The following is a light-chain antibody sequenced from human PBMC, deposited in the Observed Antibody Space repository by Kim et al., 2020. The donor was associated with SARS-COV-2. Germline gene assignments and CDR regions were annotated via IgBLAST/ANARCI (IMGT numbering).Light chain of an antibody. J-gene: IGLJ2*01. Sequence: GPSLPLCCTGTSGDVGGYKYVSWYRQQPGTAPNLMIYDVDNRPSGVSDRFSGSKSGNTASLTISGLQAEDEGDYYCSSYTRTDTVVFGGGTQLTVL. CDR3: SSYTRTDTVV. CDR1: SGDVGGYKY. V-gene: IGLV2-14*03. CDR2: DVD.